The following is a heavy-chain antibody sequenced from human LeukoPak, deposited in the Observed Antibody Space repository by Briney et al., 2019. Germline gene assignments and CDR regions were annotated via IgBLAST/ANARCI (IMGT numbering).Heavy chain of an antibody. Sequence: GGSLRLSCAASGFTFSTYGMHWVRQAPGKGLEWVAVISYDGTNKYYADSVKGRFTISRDNSKNKFFLQMNSLRPEDTAVYYCAKDSGWVTTSSSLGNFQHWGQGTLVTVSS. CDR1: GFTFSTYG. V-gene: IGHV3-30*18. CDR2: ISYDGTNK. CDR3: AKDSGWVTTSSSLGNFQH. D-gene: IGHD4-17*01. J-gene: IGHJ1*01.